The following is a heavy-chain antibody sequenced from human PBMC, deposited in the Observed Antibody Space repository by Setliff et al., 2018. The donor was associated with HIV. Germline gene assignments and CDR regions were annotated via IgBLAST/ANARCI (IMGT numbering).Heavy chain of an antibody. CDR3: ARGPGDLRFLEWLPPFDY. Sequence: PSETLSLTCTVSGGSISSGTYYWSWIRQPAGKGLERIGHMYTSGSTNYNPSLKSRVTISVDTSKNQFSLKLRSVTAADTAVYYCARGPGDLRFLEWLPPFDYWGQGTLVTVSS. CDR1: GGSISSGTYY. V-gene: IGHV4-61*09. J-gene: IGHJ4*02. CDR2: MYTSGST. D-gene: IGHD3-3*01.